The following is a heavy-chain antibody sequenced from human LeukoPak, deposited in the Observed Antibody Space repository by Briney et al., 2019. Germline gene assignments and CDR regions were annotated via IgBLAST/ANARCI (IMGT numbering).Heavy chain of an antibody. CDR1: GYTFTNNF. D-gene: IGHD3-10*01. V-gene: IGHV1-46*01. Sequence: GASVKVSCKASGYTFTNNFMHWVRQAPGQGLEWMGIINPSGDNTWYAQKFQERVTITRDMSTSTAYMELSSLRSEDTAVHSCAAGLKYYYGSGLDPWGQGTLVTVSS. CDR3: AAGLKYYYGSGLDP. CDR2: INPSGDNT. J-gene: IGHJ5*02.